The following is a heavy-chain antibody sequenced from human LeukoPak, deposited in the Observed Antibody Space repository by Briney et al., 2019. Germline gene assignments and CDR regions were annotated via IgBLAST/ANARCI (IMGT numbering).Heavy chain of an antibody. CDR1: GFTLRNYW. Sequence: GGSLRLSCGASGFTLRNYWMHWVRQAPGKGLVWVSRINSDGTMTNYADSVKGRFTISRDNAKNTLHLQMNSLRAEDTAVYYCARGLAVAGNCMGVWGQGTTVTVSS. D-gene: IGHD6-19*01. CDR2: INSDGTMT. J-gene: IGHJ6*02. CDR3: ARGLAVAGNCMGV. V-gene: IGHV3-74*01.